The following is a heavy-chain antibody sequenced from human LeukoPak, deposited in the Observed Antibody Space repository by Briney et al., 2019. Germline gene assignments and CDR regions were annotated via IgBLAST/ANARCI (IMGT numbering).Heavy chain of an antibody. CDR2: INPNSGGT. CDR1: GYTFTSYY. V-gene: IGHV1-2*04. CDR3: ARVYSGSSDAFDI. Sequence: ASVKVSCKASGYTFTSYYMHWVRQAPGQGLEWMGWINPNSGGTNYAQKFQGWVTMTRDTSISTAYKELSRLRSDDTAVYYCARVYSGSSDAFDIWGQGTMVTVSS. D-gene: IGHD1-26*01. J-gene: IGHJ3*02.